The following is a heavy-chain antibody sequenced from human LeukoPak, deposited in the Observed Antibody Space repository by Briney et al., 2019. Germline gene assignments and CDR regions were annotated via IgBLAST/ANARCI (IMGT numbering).Heavy chain of an antibody. J-gene: IGHJ5*02. CDR2: MNPNSGNT. CDR3: ARTLGYCSGGSCYSWFDP. Sequence: ASVKVSCKASGYTFTSYDINRVRQATGQGLEWMGWMNPNSGNTGYAQKFQGRVTMTRNTSISTAYMELSSLRSEDTAVYYCARTLGYCSGGSCYSWFDPWGQGTLVTVSS. CDR1: GYTFTSYD. D-gene: IGHD2-15*01. V-gene: IGHV1-8*01.